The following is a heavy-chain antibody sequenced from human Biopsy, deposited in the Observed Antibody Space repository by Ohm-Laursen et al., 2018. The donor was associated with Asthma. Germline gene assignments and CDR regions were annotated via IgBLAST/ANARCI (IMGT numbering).Heavy chain of an antibody. CDR1: GFAVSRDH. D-gene: IGHD3-22*01. CDR3: ARGDSSNWSHYYFDY. J-gene: IGHJ4*02. Sequence: SLRLSCAALGFAVSRDHMFWVRQAPGKGLEWVSVIYSGGTSHTADSVRGRFTISRDYSKNTLYLQMHSPRAEDTAVYYCARGDSSNWSHYYFDYWGQGTLVTVSS. CDR2: IYSGGTS. V-gene: IGHV3-53*01.